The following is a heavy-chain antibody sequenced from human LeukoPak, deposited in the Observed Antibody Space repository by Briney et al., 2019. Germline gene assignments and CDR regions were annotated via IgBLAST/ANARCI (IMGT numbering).Heavy chain of an antibody. CDR3: ATPGYCSSTSCYHAFDI. CDR2: IYSGGST. J-gene: IGHJ3*02. CDR1: GFIVSSNY. V-gene: IGHV3-53*01. D-gene: IGHD2-2*01. Sequence: GGSLRLSCAASGFIVSSNYMSWVRQAPGKGLEWVSVIYSGGSTYYAASVKGRFTISRDNSKNMLYLQMNSLRVEDTAVYYCATPGYCSSTSCYHAFDIWGQGTMVTVSS.